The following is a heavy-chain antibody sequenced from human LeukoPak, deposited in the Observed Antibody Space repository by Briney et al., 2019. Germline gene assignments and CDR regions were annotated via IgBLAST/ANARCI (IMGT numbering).Heavy chain of an antibody. J-gene: IGHJ4*02. Sequence: SETLPLTCAVYGGSFSGYYWSWIRQPPGKGLEWIGEINHSGSTNYNPSLKSRVTISVDTSKNQFSLKLSSVTAADTAVYYCAGDNAVAGSDYWGQGTLVTVSS. CDR3: AGDNAVAGSDY. CDR2: INHSGST. D-gene: IGHD6-19*01. CDR1: GGSFSGYY. V-gene: IGHV4-34*01.